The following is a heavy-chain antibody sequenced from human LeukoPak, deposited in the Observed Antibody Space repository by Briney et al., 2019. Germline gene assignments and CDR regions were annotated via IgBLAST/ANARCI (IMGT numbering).Heavy chain of an antibody. CDR3: ARGRSLQSITMVRGVITDV. Sequence: SETLSLTCAVYGGSFSGYYWSWIRQPPGKGLEWIGEINHSGSTNYNPSLKSRVTISVDTSKDQFSLKLSSVTAADTAVYYCARGRSLQSITMVRGVITDVWGKGTTVTVSS. CDR1: GGSFSGYY. J-gene: IGHJ6*04. D-gene: IGHD3-10*01. V-gene: IGHV4-34*01. CDR2: INHSGST.